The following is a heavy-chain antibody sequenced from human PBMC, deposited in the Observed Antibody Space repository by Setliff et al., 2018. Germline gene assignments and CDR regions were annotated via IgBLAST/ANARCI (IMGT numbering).Heavy chain of an antibody. D-gene: IGHD3-22*01. CDR3: ARRDGRSGYLGFDL. J-gene: IGHJ4*01. V-gene: IGHV1-2*07. CDR2: INPENGDI. CDR1: GYTFTDYY. Sequence: ASVKVSCKPSGYTFTDYYIHWVRQAPGQGLEWMGWINPENGDIFYAPKFAGRVTMTRDTPISTVYMELSLLTSDDTAVYFCARRDGRSGYLGFDLWGHGSLVTVSS.